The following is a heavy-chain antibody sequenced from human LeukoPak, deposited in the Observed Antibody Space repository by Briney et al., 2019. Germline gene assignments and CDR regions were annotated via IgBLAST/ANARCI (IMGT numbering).Heavy chain of an antibody. V-gene: IGHV3-64*01. CDR3: ARRGSSYGDSMDY. D-gene: IGHD4-17*01. Sequence: PGGSLRLSCAASGFTFSSYDMHWVRQAPGKGLEYVSAISSKGGSTYYANSVKGRFTISRDNSKNTLYLQMGSLRGEDMAVYYCARRGSSYGDSMDYWGQGTLVTVSS. CDR2: ISSKGGST. CDR1: GFTFSSYD. J-gene: IGHJ4*02.